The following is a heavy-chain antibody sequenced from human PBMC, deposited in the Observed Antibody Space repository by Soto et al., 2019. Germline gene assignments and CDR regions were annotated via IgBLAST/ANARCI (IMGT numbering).Heavy chain of an antibody. CDR1: GGSLSSGSFS. CDR2: INYSGNT. D-gene: IGHD4-17*01. J-gene: IGHJ4*02. V-gene: IGHV4-30-2*01. Sequence: QLRLQESGSGLVKPSQTLSLTCTVSGGSLSSGSFSWGWIRQPPGKGLEWIGYINYSGNTYYNPSLRARVTISRDMSTNQFSLKLGSVTAADTAVYYCARGGGSTDYVANYYFDYWGRGTLVTVSS. CDR3: ARGGGSTDYVANYYFDY.